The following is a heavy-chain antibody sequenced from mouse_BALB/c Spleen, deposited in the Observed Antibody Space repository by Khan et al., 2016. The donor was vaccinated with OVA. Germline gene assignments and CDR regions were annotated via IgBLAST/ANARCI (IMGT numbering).Heavy chain of an antibody. J-gene: IGHJ3*01. Sequence: EVQGVESGGDLVKPGGSLKLSCAASGFTFSTYGMSWVRQNPDKRLEWVATISSGGSYTYYVDSVKGRFTISRDNAKNTLELQMSSLKSEDTAMYYCTRVAYYYNGEGFAYWGQGTLVTVSA. CDR2: ISSGGSYT. V-gene: IGHV5-6*01. CDR3: TRVAYYYNGEGFAY. D-gene: IGHD1-1*02. CDR1: GFTFSTYG.